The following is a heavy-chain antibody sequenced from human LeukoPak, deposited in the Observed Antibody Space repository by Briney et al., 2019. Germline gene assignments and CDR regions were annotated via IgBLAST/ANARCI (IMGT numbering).Heavy chain of an antibody. V-gene: IGHV4-61*02. CDR1: GGSISSGSYY. J-gene: IGHJ4*02. CDR3: ASLPLHSDILTGYSFDY. D-gene: IGHD3-9*01. CDR2: IYTSGST. Sequence: SETLSLTCTVSGGSISSGSYYWSWIRQPAGKGLEWIGRIYTSGSTNYNPSLKSRVTISVDTSKNQFSLKLSSVTAADTAVYYCASLPLHSDILTGYSFDYWGQGTLVTVSS.